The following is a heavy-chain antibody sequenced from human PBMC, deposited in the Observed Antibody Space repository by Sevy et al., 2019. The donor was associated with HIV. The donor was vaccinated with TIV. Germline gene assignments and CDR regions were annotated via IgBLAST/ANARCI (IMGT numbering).Heavy chain of an antibody. D-gene: IGHD3-10*01. CDR2: TYYRSGWSY. J-gene: IGHJ3*01. Sequence: QSQTLSLTCAISGDNVSSNSAAWNWIRHSPSRGLEWLGRTYYRSGWSYDYAESVRSRITINPDTSKNRFSLQLRSVSPDDSAMYFCASGWGSRVCGQGTMVTVSS. V-gene: IGHV6-1*01. CDR3: ASGWGSRV. CDR1: GDNVSSNSAA.